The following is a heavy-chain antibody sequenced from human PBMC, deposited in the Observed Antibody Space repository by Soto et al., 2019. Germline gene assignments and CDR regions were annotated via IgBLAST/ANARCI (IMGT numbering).Heavy chain of an antibody. CDR2: IYYSGST. J-gene: IGHJ3*02. CDR3: ARFMPGAFDI. CDR1: GGSISSHY. D-gene: IGHD2-2*01. Sequence: KTSETLSLTCTVSGGSISSHYWSWIRQPPGKGLEWIGYIYYSGSTNYNPSLKSRVTISVDTSKNQFSLKLSSVTAADTAVYYCARFMPGAFDIWGQGTMVTVSS. V-gene: IGHV4-59*11.